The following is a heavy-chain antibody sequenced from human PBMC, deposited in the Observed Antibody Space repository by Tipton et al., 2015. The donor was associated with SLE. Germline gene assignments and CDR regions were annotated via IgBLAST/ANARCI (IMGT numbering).Heavy chain of an antibody. CDR1: GGSISSSSYY. Sequence: TLSLTCTVSGGSISSSSYYWGWIRQPPGKGLEWIGSIYYSGSTYYNPSLKSRVTISVDTSKNQFSLKLSSVTAADTAVYYCARGATSLTPRAFDIWGQGTMVTVSS. V-gene: IGHV4-39*01. CDR3: ARGATSLTPRAFDI. D-gene: IGHD5-12*01. J-gene: IGHJ3*02. CDR2: IYYSGST.